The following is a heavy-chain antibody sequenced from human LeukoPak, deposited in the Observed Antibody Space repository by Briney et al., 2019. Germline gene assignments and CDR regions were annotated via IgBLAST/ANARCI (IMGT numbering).Heavy chain of an antibody. Sequence: GGSLGLSCAASGFTFSNYNMHWFRQAPGKGLEWVSSISSTTSYIYYADSVKGRFTISRDNAKNSLYLQMNSLRAEDTAVYYCARDRDLLWFGDLLAFDFWGQGTLVTVSS. D-gene: IGHD3-10*01. CDR3: ARDRDLLWFGDLLAFDF. CDR1: GFTFSNYN. CDR2: ISSTTSYI. J-gene: IGHJ4*02. V-gene: IGHV3-21*01.